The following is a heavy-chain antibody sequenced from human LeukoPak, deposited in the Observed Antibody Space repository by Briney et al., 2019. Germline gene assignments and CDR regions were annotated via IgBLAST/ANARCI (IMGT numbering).Heavy chain of an antibody. D-gene: IGHD2-2*01. Sequence: GGSLRLSCAASGFTFSSYAMHWVRQAPGKGLEWVAVISYDGSNKYYADSVKGRFTISRDNSKNTLYLQMNSLRAEDTAVYYCARDGSDCSSTSCYGDDAFDIWGQGTMVTVSS. CDR1: GFTFSSYA. J-gene: IGHJ3*02. CDR2: ISYDGSNK. V-gene: IGHV3-30-3*01. CDR3: ARDGSDCSSTSCYGDDAFDI.